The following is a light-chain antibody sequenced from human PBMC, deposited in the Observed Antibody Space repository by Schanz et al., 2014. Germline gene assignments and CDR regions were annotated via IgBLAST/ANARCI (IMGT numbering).Light chain of an antibody. V-gene: IGKV3D-15*01. CDR1: QSVGSN. J-gene: IGKJ4*01. Sequence: EIVMTQSPGTLSVSPGEGATLSCRASQSVGSNLAWYQQKPGQAPRLLISDASNGATGIPARFSGSGSGTDFTLTRNSLEPEGCAGYYCQQYNNWPPLTSGGGTKVESK. CDR3: QQYNNWPPLT. CDR2: DAS.